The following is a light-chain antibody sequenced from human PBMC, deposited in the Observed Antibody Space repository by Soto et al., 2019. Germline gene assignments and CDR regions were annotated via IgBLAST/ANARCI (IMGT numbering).Light chain of an antibody. Sequence: DLQMTQSPSSLSASVGDRVTITCRASQSISSYLNWYQQKPGKVPKLLIYAASSLQSGVPSRFSGNGSWTDFSLTISSLQPEDFATYYCHQSYSTWTFGQGTKVEIK. CDR3: HQSYSTWT. CDR2: AAS. J-gene: IGKJ1*01. CDR1: QSISSY. V-gene: IGKV1-39*01.